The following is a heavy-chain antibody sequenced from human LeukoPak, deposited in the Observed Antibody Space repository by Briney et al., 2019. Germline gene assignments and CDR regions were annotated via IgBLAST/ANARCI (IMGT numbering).Heavy chain of an antibody. CDR1: GFTFSNYV. CDR3: VRDVKYYFGSGTYQ. D-gene: IGHD3-10*01. J-gene: IGHJ4*01. V-gene: IGHV3-64*01. CDR2: IDTNEDMT. Sequence: GGSLRLSCEASGFTFSNYVMHWVRQSPGMGLEYVSGIDTNEDMTYYATSVKGRFTISRDNSKDTLFLQMDSLRPEDTAVYYCVRDVKYYFGSGTYQWGHGTLVTVSS.